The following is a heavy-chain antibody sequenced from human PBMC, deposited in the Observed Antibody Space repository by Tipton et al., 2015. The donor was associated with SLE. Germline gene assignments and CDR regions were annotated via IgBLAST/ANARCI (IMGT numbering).Heavy chain of an antibody. CDR3: ARAGGGDSNWFDP. V-gene: IGHV4-34*01. Sequence: TLSLTCAVNGGSLSGYAWSWIRQPPGKGLEWIGEINHSGFTNYRPSLKSRVTMSADRSTNQLSLKLSSVTAADTAVYYCARAGGGDSNWFDPWGQGTLVTVSS. CDR1: GGSLSGYA. J-gene: IGHJ5*02. D-gene: IGHD2-21*01. CDR2: INHSGFT.